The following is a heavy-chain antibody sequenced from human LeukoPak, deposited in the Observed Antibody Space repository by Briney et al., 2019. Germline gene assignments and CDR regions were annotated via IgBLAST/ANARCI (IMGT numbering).Heavy chain of an antibody. CDR1: GGTSITHI. V-gene: IGHV1-69*02. J-gene: IGHJ4*02. CDR3: ARHSSRESFYDFDS. D-gene: IGHD3-16*01. CDR2: IIPMLGIP. Sequence: SVKVSCKASGGTSITHIINWVRQAPGQGLEWMGRIIPMLGIPNYAQKFQGRVTFTADRSTNTAYMALSSLRSEDTAVYYCARHSSRESFYDFDSWGQGALIIVSS.